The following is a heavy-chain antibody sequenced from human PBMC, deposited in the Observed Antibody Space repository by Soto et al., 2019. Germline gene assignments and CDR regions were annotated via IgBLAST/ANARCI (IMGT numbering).Heavy chain of an antibody. V-gene: IGHV4-59*12. CDR1: GGSISSYY. D-gene: IGHD6-13*01. J-gene: IGHJ4*02. CDR2: IYYSGST. CDR3: ARTLPEYCSSRTKKRLDY. Sequence: SETLSLTCTVSGGSISSYYWSWIRQPPGKGLEWIGEIYYSGSTNYNPSLKSRVTISVDTSKNQFSLKLSSVTAAETAVYYCARTLPEYCSSRTKKRLDYWGQGTLVTVSS.